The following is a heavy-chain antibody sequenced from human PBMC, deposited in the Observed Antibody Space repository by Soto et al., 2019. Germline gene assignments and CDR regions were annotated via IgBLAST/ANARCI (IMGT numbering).Heavy chain of an antibody. D-gene: IGHD3-9*01. CDR3: ARDKDWAFDN. CDR2: IFVTSTII. J-gene: IGHJ4*02. V-gene: IGHV3-48*04. CDR1: GFTFSDYS. Sequence: VQLVESGGKLVQPGRSLRLSCVASGFTFSDYSMVWVRQSPGKGLEWISYIFVTSTIIYYADSVKGRFTVSGDNAQNSLSLQMNSLGVEDTGIYYCARDKDWAFDNWGQGTLVTVSS.